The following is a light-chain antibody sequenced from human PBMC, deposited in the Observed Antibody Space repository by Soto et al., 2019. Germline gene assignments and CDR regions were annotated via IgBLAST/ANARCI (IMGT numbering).Light chain of an antibody. CDR2: AAS. J-gene: IGKJ2*01. V-gene: IGKV1-39*01. Sequence: IQMTQSPSSLSASVGDRVTITGRASQNINIYLNWYQQKPGKAPQVLIYAASSLQSGVPSRLTFSGSGTDLTLTISSLQSEDFGTCYCQHSYSTPRTVGHGTQVDIK. CDR1: QNINIY. CDR3: QHSYSTPRT.